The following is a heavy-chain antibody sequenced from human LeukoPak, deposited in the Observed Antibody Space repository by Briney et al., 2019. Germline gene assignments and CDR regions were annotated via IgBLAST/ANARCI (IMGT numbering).Heavy chain of an antibody. CDR3: ARSYGSGSYYRRHNWFDP. Sequence: PSETLSLTCTVSGGSISSGGYYWSWIRQHPGKGLEWIGYIYYSGSTYYNPSLKSRVTISVDTSKNQFSLKLSSVTAADTAVYYCARSYGSGSYYRRHNWFDPWGQGTLVTVSS. D-gene: IGHD3-10*01. V-gene: IGHV4-31*03. CDR1: GGSISSGGYY. J-gene: IGHJ5*02. CDR2: IYYSGST.